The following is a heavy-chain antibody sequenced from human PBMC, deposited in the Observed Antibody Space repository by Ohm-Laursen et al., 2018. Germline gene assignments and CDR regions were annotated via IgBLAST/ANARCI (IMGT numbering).Heavy chain of an antibody. J-gene: IGHJ6*02. CDR3: ARFGVNHGMDV. CDR2: ISSSSSYI. D-gene: IGHD3-16*01. V-gene: IGHV3-21*01. Sequence: SLRLSCTASGFTFSSYSMNWVRQAPGKGLEWVSSISSSSSYIYYADSVKGRFAISRGNAKNSLYLQTNSLRAEDTAVYYCARFGVNHGMDVWGQGTTVTVSS. CDR1: GFTFSSYS.